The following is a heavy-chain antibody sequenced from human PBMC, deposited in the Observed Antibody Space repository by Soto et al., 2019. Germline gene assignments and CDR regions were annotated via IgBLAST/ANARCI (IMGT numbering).Heavy chain of an antibody. Sequence: QVTLKESGPVLVKPTETLTLTFTVSGFSLSNARMGVSWIRQPPGKALEWLAHIFSNDEKAYSTSLKSSLTISKDTSKSQVVLTMTNMDPVDTATYYCARINWATVTNHWYFDLWGRGTLVTVSS. D-gene: IGHD4-17*01. V-gene: IGHV2-26*01. CDR1: GFSLSNARMG. J-gene: IGHJ2*01. CDR3: ARINWATVTNHWYFDL. CDR2: IFSNDEK.